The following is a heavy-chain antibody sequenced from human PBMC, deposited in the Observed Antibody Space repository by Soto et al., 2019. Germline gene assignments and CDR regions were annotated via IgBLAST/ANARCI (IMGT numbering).Heavy chain of an antibody. CDR2: ISSSSSTI. D-gene: IGHD4-17*01. Sequence: EVQLVESGGGLVQPGGSLRLSCAASGFTFSSYSMNWVRQAPGKGLEGVSYISSSSSTIYYADSVKGRFTISRDNAKSSLYLQMNSLRAEDRAVYYCARDLNYGLFDYWGQGTLVTVSS. CDR1: GFTFSSYS. J-gene: IGHJ4*02. V-gene: IGHV3-48*01. CDR3: ARDLNYGLFDY.